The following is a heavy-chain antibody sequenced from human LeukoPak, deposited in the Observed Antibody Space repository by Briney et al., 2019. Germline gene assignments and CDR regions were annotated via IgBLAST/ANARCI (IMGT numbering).Heavy chain of an antibody. J-gene: IGHJ4*02. Sequence: SGPTLVNPTQTLTLTCTFSGFSLTTSGMSLSWVRQPPGKTLEWLGRIDWDDDKHYSPSLKTRLTISRDTSKNQAFLTVTNMDPVDTGTYFCARTYGSGWCLDYWGQGTLVTVSS. V-gene: IGHV2-70*19. CDR3: ARTYGSGWCLDY. CDR2: IDWDDDK. CDR1: GFSLTTSGMS. D-gene: IGHD6-19*01.